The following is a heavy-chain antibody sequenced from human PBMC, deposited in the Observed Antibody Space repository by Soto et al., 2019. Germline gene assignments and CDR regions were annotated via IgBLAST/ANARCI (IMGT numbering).Heavy chain of an antibody. V-gene: IGHV3-64*01. CDR1: GFTFSSYA. CDR3: ASSLGDFWSGFDY. J-gene: IGHJ4*02. D-gene: IGHD3-3*01. CDR2: ISSNGGST. Sequence: EVQLVESGGGLVQPGGSLRLSCAASGFTFSSYAMHWVRQAPGKGLEYVSAISSNGGSTYYANSVKGRFTISRDNSKNTLYLQMGSLRDEDMAVYYCASSLGDFWSGFDYWGQGTLVTVSS.